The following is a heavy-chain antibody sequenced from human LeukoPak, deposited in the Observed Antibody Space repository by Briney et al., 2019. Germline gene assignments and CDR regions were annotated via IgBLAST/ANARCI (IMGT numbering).Heavy chain of an antibody. J-gene: IGHJ5*02. D-gene: IGHD3-3*01. CDR2: IYYSGST. V-gene: IGHV4-59*08. CDR3: ARHGSQRNYDFWSGPNWFDP. CDR1: GGSISSYY. Sequence: SETLSLTCTDSGGSISSYYWSWIRQPPGKGLEWIGFIYYSGSTNYNPSPKSRVTISVDTSKNQFSLKLSSVTAADTAVYYRARHGSQRNYDFWSGPNWFDPWGQGTLVTVSS.